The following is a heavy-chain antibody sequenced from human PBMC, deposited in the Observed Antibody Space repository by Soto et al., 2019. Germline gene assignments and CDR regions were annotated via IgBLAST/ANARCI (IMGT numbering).Heavy chain of an antibody. V-gene: IGHV4-39*02. CDR3: ASRSHIVVAPT. J-gene: IGHJ4*02. CDR2: FYYDGRT. CDR1: GASFSDANYY. D-gene: IGHD2-21*01. Sequence: PSETLSLTCIVSGASFSDANYYWVWIRQPPGEGLEWIGSFYYDGRTYYNASLKSRVTISVDTSKNHFSLMLTSVTAADTAVYYCASRSHIVVAPTWGQGTPVTVSS.